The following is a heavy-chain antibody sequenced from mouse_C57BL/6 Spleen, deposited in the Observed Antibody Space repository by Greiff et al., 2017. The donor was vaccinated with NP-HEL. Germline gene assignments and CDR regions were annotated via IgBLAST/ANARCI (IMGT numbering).Heavy chain of an antibody. D-gene: IGHD2-1*01. V-gene: IGHV1-55*01. CDR2: IYPGSGST. CDR1: GYTFTSYW. J-gene: IGHJ2*01. Sequence: VQLQQPGAELVKPGASVKMSCKASGYTFTSYWITWVKQRPGQGLEWIGDIYPGSGSTNYNEKFKSKATLTVDTASSTAYMQLSSLTSEDSAVYYCARLTLLPLYFDYWGQGTTLTVSS. CDR3: ARLTLLPLYFDY.